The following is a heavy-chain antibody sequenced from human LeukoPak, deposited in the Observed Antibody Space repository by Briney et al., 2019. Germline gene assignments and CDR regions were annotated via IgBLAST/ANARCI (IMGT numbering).Heavy chain of an antibody. CDR3: ARGLRQGYYYDY. CDR1: GGTFSSYA. Sequence: ASVKVSCKASGGTFSSYAISWVRQAPGQGLEWMGGIIPIFGTANYAQKFQDRVTITTDESTSTAYMELSSLRSEDTAVYYCARGLRQGYYYDYWGQGTLVTVSS. D-gene: IGHD6-13*01. V-gene: IGHV1-69*05. CDR2: IIPIFGTA. J-gene: IGHJ4*02.